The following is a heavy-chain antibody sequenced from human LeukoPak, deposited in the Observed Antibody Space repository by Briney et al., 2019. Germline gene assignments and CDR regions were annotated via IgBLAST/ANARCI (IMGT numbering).Heavy chain of an antibody. V-gene: IGHV3-23*01. D-gene: IGHD3-22*01. CDR3: ARDRPNYYGTNGHYYRRDGDY. J-gene: IGHJ4*02. Sequence: PGGSLRLSCAASEFTFSIYAMSWVRQAPGKGLEWVSSNTSAGESTYYAGSVKGRFTISRDNSRNTLHLQMNSLRVEDTAIYYCARDRPNYYGTNGHYYRRDGDYWGQGTLVTVSS. CDR2: NTSAGEST. CDR1: EFTFSIYA.